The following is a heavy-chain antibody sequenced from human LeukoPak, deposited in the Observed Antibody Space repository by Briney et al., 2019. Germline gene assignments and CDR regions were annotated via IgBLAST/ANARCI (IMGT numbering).Heavy chain of an antibody. J-gene: IGHJ4*02. Sequence: ASVKVSCKASGYTFTSYYIHWVRQAPGQGLEWMGIINPSGGSTSYAQKFQGRVTMTRDTSTSTVYMELSSPRSEDTAVYYCARAAIGYSAYPEPFDYWGQGTLVTVSS. CDR3: ARAAIGYSAYPEPFDY. CDR2: INPSGGST. D-gene: IGHD5-12*01. CDR1: GYTFTSYY. V-gene: IGHV1-46*01.